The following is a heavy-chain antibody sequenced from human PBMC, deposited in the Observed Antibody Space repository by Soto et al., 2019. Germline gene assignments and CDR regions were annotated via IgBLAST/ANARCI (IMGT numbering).Heavy chain of an antibody. CDR2: LSWNSGSI. V-gene: IGHV3-9*01. CDR1: GFTFDDYA. J-gene: IGHJ4*02. CDR3: AKDIYGEIVATVDY. Sequence: EVQLVESGGGLVQPGRSLRLSCAASGFTFDDYAMHWVRQAPGKGLEWVSGLSWNSGSIGYADSVKGRFTISRDNAKNSLYLQMNSLRAEDTALYYCAKDIYGEIVATVDYWGQGTLVTVSS. D-gene: IGHD5-12*01.